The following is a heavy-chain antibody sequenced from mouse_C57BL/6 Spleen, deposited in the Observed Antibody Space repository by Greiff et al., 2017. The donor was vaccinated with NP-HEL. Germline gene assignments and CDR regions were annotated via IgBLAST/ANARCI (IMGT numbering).Heavy chain of an antibody. J-gene: IGHJ2*01. CDR3: AKAYSNYYFDY. Sequence: QVQLKQSGAELVKPGASVKISCKASGYAFSSYWMNWVKQRPGKGLEWIGQIYPGDGDTNYNGKFKGKATLTADKSSSTAYMQLSSLTSEDSAVYFCAKAYSNYYFDYWGQGTTLTVSS. CDR2: IYPGDGDT. D-gene: IGHD2-5*01. V-gene: IGHV1-80*01. CDR1: GYAFSSYW.